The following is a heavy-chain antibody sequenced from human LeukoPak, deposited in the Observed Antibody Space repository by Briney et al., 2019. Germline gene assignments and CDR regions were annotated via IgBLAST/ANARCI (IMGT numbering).Heavy chain of an antibody. J-gene: IGHJ4*02. Sequence: PSETLSLTCTVSGGSISSSSYSWGWIRQPPGKGLEWIGEINHSGSTNYNPSLKSRVTISVDTSKNQFSLKLSSVTAADTAVYYCARGRLRLGELFYTPYYFDYWGQGTLVTVSS. V-gene: IGHV4-39*07. CDR1: GGSISSSSYS. CDR3: ARGRLRLGELFYTPYYFDY. CDR2: INHSGST. D-gene: IGHD3-16*01.